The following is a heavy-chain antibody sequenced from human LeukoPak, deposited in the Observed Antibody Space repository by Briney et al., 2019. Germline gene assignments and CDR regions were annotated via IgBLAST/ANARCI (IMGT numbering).Heavy chain of an antibody. Sequence: ASVKVSCKVSGYTLTELSMHWVRQAPGKGLEWMGGFHPEDGETIYAQKFQGRVTMTEDTSTDTAYMELSSLRSEDTAVYYCATAGSSPSLGDFDYWGQGTLVTVSS. CDR2: FHPEDGET. J-gene: IGHJ4*02. CDR3: ATAGSSPSLGDFDY. V-gene: IGHV1-24*01. D-gene: IGHD6-6*01. CDR1: GYTLTELS.